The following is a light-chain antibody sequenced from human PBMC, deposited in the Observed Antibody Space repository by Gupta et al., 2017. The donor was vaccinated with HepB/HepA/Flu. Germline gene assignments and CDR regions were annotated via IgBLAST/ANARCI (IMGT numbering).Light chain of an antibody. CDR2: RAS. V-gene: IGKV1-5*03. CDR1: QTISIS. CDR3: QQYYSYPWT. J-gene: IGKJ1*01. Sequence: DIQMTQSPSTLSPSVGDRVSITCRASQTISISLAWYQQKPGNVPTLLISRASGLQSGVPSRFSGSGSGTEFTLTISSLQPDDLATYYCQQYYSYPWTFGPGTKVEIK.